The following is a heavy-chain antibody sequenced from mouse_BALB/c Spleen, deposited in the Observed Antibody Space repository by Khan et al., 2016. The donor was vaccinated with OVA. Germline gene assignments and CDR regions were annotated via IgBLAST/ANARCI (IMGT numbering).Heavy chain of an antibody. J-gene: IGHJ3*01. CDR1: GYIFTDYL. Sequence: VQLKQSGTVLARPGTSVRMSCKAPGYIFTDYLMHWVKQRPGQGLEWIGSIYPGNNDTNYNQKFKDKAKLTSVPSASTAYMDFSSLTNEDSAVFYCTRAGYGAFAFWGQGTLVTVSA. V-gene: IGHV1-5*01. CDR3: TRAGYGAFAF. CDR2: IYPGNNDT. D-gene: IGHD1-1*01.